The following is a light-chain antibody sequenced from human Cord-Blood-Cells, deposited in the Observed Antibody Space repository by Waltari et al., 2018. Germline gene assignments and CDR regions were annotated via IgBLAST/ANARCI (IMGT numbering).Light chain of an antibody. CDR1: SGHSSYI. CDR3: ETCDSNTRV. V-gene: IGLV4-60*02. Sequence: QPVLTQSSSASASLGSSVKLTCTLSSGHSSYIIAWHQQQPGKAPRYLMKLEGSGSYNKGSGFPDRFSGSSSGADRYLTISNLQFEDEADYYCETCDSNTRVFGGGTKLTVL. J-gene: IGLJ3*02. CDR2: LEGSGSY.